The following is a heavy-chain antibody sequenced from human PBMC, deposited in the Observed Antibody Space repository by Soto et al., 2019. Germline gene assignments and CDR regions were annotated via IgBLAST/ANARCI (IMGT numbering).Heavy chain of an antibody. Sequence: GGSLRLSFSASGFPFSSYAMHWVRPAPGKGLEWVAVISYDGSNKYYADSVKGRFTISRDNSKNTLYLQMNSLRAEDTAVYYCARVAVAGTHFYYYYGMDVWGQGTTVTVS. CDR2: ISYDGSNK. CDR3: ARVAVAGTHFYYYYGMDV. J-gene: IGHJ6*02. D-gene: IGHD6-19*01. CDR1: GFPFSSYA. V-gene: IGHV3-30-3*01.